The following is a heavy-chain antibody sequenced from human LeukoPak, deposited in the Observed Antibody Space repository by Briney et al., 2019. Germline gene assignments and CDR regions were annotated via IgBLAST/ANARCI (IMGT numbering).Heavy chain of an antibody. V-gene: IGHV3-7*02. Sequence: GGSLRLSCAASGFTFSSYWMSWVRQAPGKGVEWVANIKQDGSEKYYVDSVKGRFTISRDNAKNSLYLQMNSLRAEDTAVYYCASHYGDYSFFDYWGQGTLVTVSS. J-gene: IGHJ4*02. D-gene: IGHD4-17*01. CDR3: ASHYGDYSFFDY. CDR2: IKQDGSEK. CDR1: GFTFSSYW.